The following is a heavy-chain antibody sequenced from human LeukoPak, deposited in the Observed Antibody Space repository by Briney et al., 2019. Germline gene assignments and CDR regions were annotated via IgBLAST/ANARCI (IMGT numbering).Heavy chain of an antibody. CDR1: GGTFSSYA. D-gene: IGHD3-3*01. CDR2: IIPIFGTA. CDR3: ARDSLRVTIFGVPSGDNWFDP. V-gene: IGHV1-69*05. J-gene: IGHJ5*02. Sequence: ASVKVSCKASGGTFSSYAISWVRQAPGQGLEWMGGIIPIFGTANYAQKFQGRVTITTDESTSTAYMELGSLRSEDTAVYYCARDSLRVTIFGVPSGDNWFDPWGQGTLVTVSS.